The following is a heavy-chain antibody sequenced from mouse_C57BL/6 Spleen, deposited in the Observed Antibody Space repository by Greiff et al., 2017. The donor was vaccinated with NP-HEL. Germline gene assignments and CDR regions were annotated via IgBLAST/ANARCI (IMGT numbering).Heavy chain of an antibody. Sequence: QVQLKQSGPELVKPGASVKISCKASGYAFSSSWMNWVKQRPGKGLEWIGRIYPGDGDTNYNGKFKGKATLTADKSSSTAYMQLSSLTSEDSAVYFCAIITTVVGDWYFDVWGTGTTVTVSS. J-gene: IGHJ1*03. V-gene: IGHV1-82*01. D-gene: IGHD1-1*01. CDR3: AIITTVVGDWYFDV. CDR2: IYPGDGDT. CDR1: GYAFSSSW.